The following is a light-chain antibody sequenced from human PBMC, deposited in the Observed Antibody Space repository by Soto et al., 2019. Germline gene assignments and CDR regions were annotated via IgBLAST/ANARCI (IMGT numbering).Light chain of an antibody. Sequence: QSALTQPASVSGSPGQSITISCTGTSSDVGGYNYVSWYQHHPGKAPKLMIYKVSNRPSGVSNRFSGSRSGNTASLTISGLQAEDEAEYYCNSYTSSSTFVFGTGTKLTVL. CDR3: NSYTSSSTFV. J-gene: IGLJ1*01. CDR2: KVS. V-gene: IGLV2-14*01. CDR1: SSDVGGYNY.